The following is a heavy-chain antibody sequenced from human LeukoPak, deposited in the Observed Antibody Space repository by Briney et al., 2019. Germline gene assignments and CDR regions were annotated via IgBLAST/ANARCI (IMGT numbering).Heavy chain of an antibody. V-gene: IGHV4-59*01. CDR3: ARDQYSSGWTDYFDY. CDR1: GGSISSYY. CDR2: TYYSGST. D-gene: IGHD6-19*01. J-gene: IGHJ4*02. Sequence: SETLSLTCTVSGGSISSYYWSWIRQPPGKGLEWIGYTYYSGSTNYNPSLKSRVTISVDTSKNQFSLKLSSVTAADTAVYYCARDQYSSGWTDYFDYWGQGTLVTVSS.